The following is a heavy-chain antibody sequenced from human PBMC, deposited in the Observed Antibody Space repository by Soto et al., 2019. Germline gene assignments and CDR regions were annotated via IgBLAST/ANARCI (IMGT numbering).Heavy chain of an antibody. J-gene: IGHJ6*02. D-gene: IGHD3-3*01. V-gene: IGHV4-34*01. CDR3: ARPGPQYYDFWSGYYTSVYGMDV. CDR1: GGSFSGYY. Sequence: SETLSLTCAVYGGSFSGYYWSWIRQPPGKGLEWIGEINHSGSTNYNPSLKSRVTISVDTSKNKFSLKLSSVTAADTAVYYCARPGPQYYDFWSGYYTSVYGMDVWGQGTTVTVSS. CDR2: INHSGST.